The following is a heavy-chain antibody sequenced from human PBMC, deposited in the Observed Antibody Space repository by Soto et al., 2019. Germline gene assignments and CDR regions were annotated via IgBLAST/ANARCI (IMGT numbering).Heavy chain of an antibody. CDR3: ATSYDTGFVP. J-gene: IGHJ5*02. Sequence: QLQLVQSAAEVKKTGASVRVSCQAYGYPFIKYGISWIRQAPEQGLEWMGWIKVDSGYTNYAQKFQGRVTMTADTSSDTAFMELRSLRLVDTAVYFFATSYDTGFVPWGKGTLVIVAS. V-gene: IGHV1-18*04. D-gene: IGHD3-9*01. CDR2: IKVDSGYT. CDR1: GYPFIKYG.